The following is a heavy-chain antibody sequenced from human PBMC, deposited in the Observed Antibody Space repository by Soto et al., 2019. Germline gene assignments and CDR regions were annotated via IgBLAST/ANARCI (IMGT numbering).Heavy chain of an antibody. Sequence: QVQLQESGPGLVKPSQTLSLTCTVSGGSISSGGYYWSWIRQHPGKGLEWIGYIYYSGSTYYNPSLNSRVTISVDTSKNQFSLKLSSVTAADTAVYYCARATDDYVWGSYRYMGHYFDYWGQGTLVTVSS. CDR2: IYYSGST. CDR3: ARATDDYVWGSYRYMGHYFDY. D-gene: IGHD3-16*02. J-gene: IGHJ4*02. CDR1: GGSISSGGYY. V-gene: IGHV4-31*03.